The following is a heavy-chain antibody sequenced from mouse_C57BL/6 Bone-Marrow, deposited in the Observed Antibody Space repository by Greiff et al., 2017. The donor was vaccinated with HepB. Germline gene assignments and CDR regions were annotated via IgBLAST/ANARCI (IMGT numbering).Heavy chain of an antibody. J-gene: IGHJ2*01. D-gene: IGHD2-4*01. CDR2: INPYNGGT. V-gene: IGHV1-19*01. Sequence: EVQLQQSGPVLVKPGASVKMSCKASGYTFTDYYMNWVKQSHGKSLEWIGVINPYNGGTSYNQKFKGKATLTVDKSSSTAYMELNSLTSEDSAVYYCARCLSTMSTTFDYWGQGTTLTVSS. CDR3: ARCLSTMSTTFDY. CDR1: GYTFTDYY.